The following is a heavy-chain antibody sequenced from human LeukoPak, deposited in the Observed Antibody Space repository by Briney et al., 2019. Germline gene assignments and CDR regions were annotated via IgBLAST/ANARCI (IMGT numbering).Heavy chain of an antibody. Sequence: ASVKVSCKASGYTFTGYYMHWVRQAPGQGLEWMGWINPNSGGTNYAQKFQGRVTMTRDTSISTAYMELSRLRSDDTAVCYCARDFEIAAAVDYWGQGTLVTVSS. D-gene: IGHD6-13*01. CDR3: ARDFEIAAAVDY. V-gene: IGHV1-2*02. J-gene: IGHJ4*02. CDR1: GYTFTGYY. CDR2: INPNSGGT.